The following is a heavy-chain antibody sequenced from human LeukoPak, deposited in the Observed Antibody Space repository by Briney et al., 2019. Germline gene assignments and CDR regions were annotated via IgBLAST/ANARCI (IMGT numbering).Heavy chain of an antibody. D-gene: IGHD1-26*01. CDR1: GGSFSGYS. CDR2: IYHSGST. J-gene: IGHJ4*02. CDR3: ARVGADLDY. Sequence: SETLSLTCAVYGGSFSGYSWSWIRQPPGKGLEWIGYIYHSGSTYYNPSLKSRVTISVDRSKNQFSLKLSSVTAADTAVYYCARVGADLDYWGQGTLVTVSS. V-gene: IGHV4-30-2*01.